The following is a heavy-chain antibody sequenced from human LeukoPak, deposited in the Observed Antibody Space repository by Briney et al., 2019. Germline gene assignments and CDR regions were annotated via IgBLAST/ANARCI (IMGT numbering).Heavy chain of an antibody. V-gene: IGHV1-18*01. CDR1: GYTYTSYG. D-gene: IGHD3-10*01. J-gene: IGHJ5*02. CDR2: ISANNGDT. Sequence: ASVTVSCTASGYTYTSYGISWVRQAPGQGLEWLGWISANNGDTNYAQKLQGRVTMTTDTSTSTAYMELRSLGSDDTAVYYCARALWFGELSAWGQGTLVTVSS. CDR3: ARALWFGELSA.